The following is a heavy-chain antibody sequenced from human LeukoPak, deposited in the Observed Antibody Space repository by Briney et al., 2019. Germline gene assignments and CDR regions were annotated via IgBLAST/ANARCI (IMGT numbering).Heavy chain of an antibody. J-gene: IGHJ6*03. CDR2: INAYNGNS. CDR3: ARVYNTYYDFWSGHIYYMDV. V-gene: IGHV1-18*01. CDR1: GYTFLSYG. Sequence: VASVKVPCKASGYTFLSYGISWVRQAPGQGLEWMAWINAYNGNSNYAQKLQGRVTMTTDTSTSTAYMELRSLRSDDTAVYFCARVYNTYYDFWSGHIYYMDVWGKGTTVTVSS. D-gene: IGHD3-3*01.